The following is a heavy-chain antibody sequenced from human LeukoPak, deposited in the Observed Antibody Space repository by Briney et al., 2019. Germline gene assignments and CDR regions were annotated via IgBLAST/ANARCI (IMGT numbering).Heavy chain of an antibody. CDR2: INPNNGGT. Sequence: ASVKVSCKASGYTFSGYYMHWVPQAPGQGLEWMGQINPNNGGTNYAQKFQGRVTMTRDTSISTAYMELSRLTSADTAVYYCARPYSGYEWCDYWGQGTLVTVS. J-gene: IGHJ4*02. V-gene: IGHV1-2*06. CDR3: ARPYSGYEWCDY. CDR1: GYTFSGYY. D-gene: IGHD5-12*01.